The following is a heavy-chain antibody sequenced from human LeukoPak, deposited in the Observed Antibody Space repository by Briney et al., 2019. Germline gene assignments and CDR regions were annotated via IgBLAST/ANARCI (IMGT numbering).Heavy chain of an antibody. D-gene: IGHD5-18*01. CDR2: ISSSSSYI. CDR3: SRLRGYSYGYADY. Sequence: GGSLRLSCAASGFTFSSYSMNWVRQAPGKGLEWVSSISSSSSYIYYADSVKGRFTISRDNAKNSLYLQMNSLRAEDTAVYYCSRLRGYSYGYADYWGQGTLVAVSS. CDR1: GFTFSSYS. J-gene: IGHJ4*02. V-gene: IGHV3-21*01.